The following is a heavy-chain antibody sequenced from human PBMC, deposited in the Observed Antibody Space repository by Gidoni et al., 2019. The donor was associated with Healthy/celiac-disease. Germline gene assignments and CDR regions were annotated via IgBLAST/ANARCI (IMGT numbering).Heavy chain of an antibody. CDR3: ARSKRGAPMVRGVIDRWDAFDI. V-gene: IGHV4-59*01. J-gene: IGHJ3*02. CDR1: GGSISSYY. Sequence: QVQLQESGPGLVKPSETLSLTCTVSGGSISSYYWSWIRQPPGKGLEWIGYIYYSGSTNYNPSLKSRVTISVDTSKNQFSLKLSSVTAADTAVYYCARSKRGAPMVRGVIDRWDAFDIWGQGTMVTVSS. D-gene: IGHD3-10*01. CDR2: IYYSGST.